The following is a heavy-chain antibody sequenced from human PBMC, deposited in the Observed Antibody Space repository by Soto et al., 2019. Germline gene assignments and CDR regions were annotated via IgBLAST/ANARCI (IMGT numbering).Heavy chain of an antibody. J-gene: IGHJ4*02. V-gene: IGHV1-69*13. Sequence: ASVKVSCKASGGTFSSYAISWVRQAPGQGLEWMGGIIPIFGTANYAQKFQGRVTITADESTSTAYMELSSLRSEDTAVYYCARDLIVGEQNDVDFDYWGQGTLVTVSS. CDR3: ARDLIVGEQNDVDFDY. CDR2: IIPIFGTA. D-gene: IGHD1-1*01. CDR1: GGTFSSYA.